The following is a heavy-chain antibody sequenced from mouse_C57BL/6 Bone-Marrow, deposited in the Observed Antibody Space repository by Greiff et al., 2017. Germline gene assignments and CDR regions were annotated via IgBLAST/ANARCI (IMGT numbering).Heavy chain of an antibody. J-gene: IGHJ2*01. V-gene: IGHV1-50*01. CDR3: ARGGYYGSSSYYFDY. D-gene: IGHD1-1*01. Sequence: QVQLQQPGAELVKPGASVKLSCKASGYTFTSYWMQWVKQRPGQGLEWIGEIDPSDSYTNYNQKFKGKATLTVDTSSSTAYMQLSSLTSEDSAVYYWARGGYYGSSSYYFDYWGQGTTLTVSS. CDR2: IDPSDSYT. CDR1: GYTFTSYW.